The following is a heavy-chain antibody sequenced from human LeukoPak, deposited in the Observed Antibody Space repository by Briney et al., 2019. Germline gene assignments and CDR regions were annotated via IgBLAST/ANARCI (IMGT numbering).Heavy chain of an antibody. CDR3: ARDYYDSSGYYYFY. J-gene: IGHJ4*02. CDR2: IYSGGST. D-gene: IGHD3-22*01. V-gene: IGHV3-53*01. Sequence: GGSLRLSCAASGFTFSSYAMSWVRQAPGKGLEWVSVIYSGGSTYYADSVKGRFTISRDNSKNTLYLQMNSLRAEDTAVYYCARDYYDSSGYYYFYWGQGTLVTVSS. CDR1: GFTFSSYA.